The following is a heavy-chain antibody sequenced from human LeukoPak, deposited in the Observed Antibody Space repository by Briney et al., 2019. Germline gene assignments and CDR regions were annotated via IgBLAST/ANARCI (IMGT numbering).Heavy chain of an antibody. V-gene: IGHV3-30*04. J-gene: IGHJ3*02. CDR3: AREGGIVVVYDAFDI. D-gene: IGHD3-22*01. Sequence: GSLRLSCAASGFTFSTYAMHWVRQAPGKGLEWVAVISYDGSSKYYADSVKGRFTISRDNSKNSLYLQMNSLRAEDTAVYYCAREGGIVVVYDAFDIWGQGTMVTVSS. CDR2: ISYDGSSK. CDR1: GFTFSTYA.